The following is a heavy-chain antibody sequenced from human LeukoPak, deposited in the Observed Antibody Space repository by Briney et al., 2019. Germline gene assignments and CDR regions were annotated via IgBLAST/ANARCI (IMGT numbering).Heavy chain of an antibody. D-gene: IGHD1-26*01. CDR2: VSHTGAT. J-gene: IGHJ3*01. V-gene: IGHV4-59*01. CDR1: VASLNGYF. CDR3: ARDRRGSFYTFDL. Sequence: PSETLSLTCSVSVASLNGYFWNSVGQTPEKRLDWIGYVSHTGATTSNPTLKSRVSITIDTSKSQISLTMTSVTAADSALYYCARDRRGSFYTFDLWGPGTIVSVS.